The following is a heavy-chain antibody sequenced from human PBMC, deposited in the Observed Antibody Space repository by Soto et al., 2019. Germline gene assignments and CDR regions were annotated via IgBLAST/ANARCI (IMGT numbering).Heavy chain of an antibody. Sequence: EVQLVESGGGLVQPGGSLRLSCAASGVTVSSNYMSWLRQAPGKGLEWVSVIYSGGSTYYADSVKGRFTISRDNSKNKLYLQMNSLRAEDAAVYYCARHGYNYGGGYFDYWGQGTLVTVSS. CDR1: GVTVSSNY. D-gene: IGHD5-18*01. J-gene: IGHJ4*02. V-gene: IGHV3-66*04. CDR2: IYSGGST. CDR3: ARHGYNYGGGYFDY.